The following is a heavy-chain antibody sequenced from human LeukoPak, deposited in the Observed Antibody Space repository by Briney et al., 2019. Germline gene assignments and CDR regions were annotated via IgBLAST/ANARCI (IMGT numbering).Heavy chain of an antibody. Sequence: ASVKVSCKASGYTFTSHYVHWVRQAPGQGLEWKGLINPSAYSTIYAQKFQGRVTMTTDTSTSTAYMELRSLRSDDTAVYYCARDYVWGSSSYFDYWGQGTLVTVSS. J-gene: IGHJ4*02. D-gene: IGHD3-16*01. CDR3: ARDYVWGSSSYFDY. V-gene: IGHV1-46*01. CDR2: INPSAYST. CDR1: GYTFTSHY.